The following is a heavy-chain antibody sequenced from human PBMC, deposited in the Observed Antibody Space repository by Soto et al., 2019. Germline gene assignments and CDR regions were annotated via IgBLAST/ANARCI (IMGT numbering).Heavy chain of an antibody. J-gene: IGHJ4*02. V-gene: IGHV1-18*03. Sequence: VQLVQSGGEVKKPGATVKVSCKASGYHFTSYVITWVRQAPGQGLEWMGWLSYYNGNTNSAQKFQVRVTMTTDTSPNTAYMELRSLRSDDLAIYYCARGGCEFDFWGQGTLVTVSS. CDR2: LSYYNGNT. CDR1: GYHFTSYV. D-gene: IGHD3-16*01. CDR3: ARGGCEFDF.